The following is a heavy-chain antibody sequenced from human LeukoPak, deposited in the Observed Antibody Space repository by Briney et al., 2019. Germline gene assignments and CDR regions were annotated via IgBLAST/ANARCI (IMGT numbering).Heavy chain of an antibody. D-gene: IGHD4-17*01. CDR3: ARSEISTVTTLY. V-gene: IGHV4-38-2*02. Sequence: SETLSLTCTVSGYSISSGYYWGWIRQPPGKGLEWIGSIYHSGSTYYNPSLKSRVTISVDTPKNQFSLKLSSVTAADTAVYYCARSEISTVTTLYWGQGTLVTVSS. CDR1: GYSISSGYY. CDR2: IYHSGST. J-gene: IGHJ4*02.